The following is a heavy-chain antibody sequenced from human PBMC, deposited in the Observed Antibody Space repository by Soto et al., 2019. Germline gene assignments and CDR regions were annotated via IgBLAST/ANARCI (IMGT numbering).Heavy chain of an antibody. D-gene: IGHD3-10*01. CDR2: ISYDGSNK. CDR3: AKARITMVRGVIMGLPDY. J-gene: IGHJ4*02. Sequence: GGSLRLSCAASGFTFSSYGMHWVRQAPGKGLEWVAVISYDGSNKYYADSVKGRFTISRDNSKNTLYLQMNSLRAEDTAVYYCAKARITMVRGVIMGLPDYWGQGTLVTVSS. V-gene: IGHV3-30*18. CDR1: GFTFSSYG.